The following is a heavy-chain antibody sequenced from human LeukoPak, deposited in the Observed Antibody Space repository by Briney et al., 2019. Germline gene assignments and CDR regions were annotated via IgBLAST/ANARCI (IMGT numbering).Heavy chain of an antibody. D-gene: IGHD3-22*01. CDR1: GYTFTSYY. Sequence: GASVKVSCKASGYTFTSYYMHWVRQAPGQGLEWMGIVNPSGGSTSYAQKFQGRVTMTRDTSTSTVYMELSSMRSEDTAVYYCARVHDYYDSSGYPDYWGQGTLVTVSS. V-gene: IGHV1-46*01. CDR3: ARVHDYYDSSGYPDY. CDR2: VNPSGGST. J-gene: IGHJ4*02.